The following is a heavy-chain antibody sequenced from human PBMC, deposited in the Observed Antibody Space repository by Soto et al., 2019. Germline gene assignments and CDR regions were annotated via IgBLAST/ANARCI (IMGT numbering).Heavy chain of an antibody. J-gene: IGHJ6*01. CDR3: AREGYSYTGLDV. CDR2: IYYSGTT. CDR1: GVSINSGDYY. V-gene: IGHV4-31*03. Sequence: PSETLSLTCTVAGVSINSGDYYWTWIRQHPGRGLEWIGYIYYSGTTYYNPSLKSRVTISIDTSKNQFSLKLSSVSAADTAVYYCAREGYSYTGLDVRGQGTTVTVSS. D-gene: IGHD5-18*01.